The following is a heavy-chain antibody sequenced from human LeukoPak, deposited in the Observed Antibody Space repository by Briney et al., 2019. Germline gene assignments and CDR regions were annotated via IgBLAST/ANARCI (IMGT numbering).Heavy chain of an antibody. CDR2: ISHDGSTK. J-gene: IGHJ4*02. CDR3: TRASPSCIGDNCYYPGYFDS. V-gene: IGHV3-30-3*01. D-gene: IGHD2-15*01. Sequence: GGSLRLSCAASGFTFRTSAMHWVRQSPGKGLEWVALISHDGSTKLYAESVKGRFTISRDTSKNTLYLQMNSLRAEDTADYFCTRASPSCIGDNCYYPGYFDSWGQGTLDSVSS. CDR1: GFTFRTSA.